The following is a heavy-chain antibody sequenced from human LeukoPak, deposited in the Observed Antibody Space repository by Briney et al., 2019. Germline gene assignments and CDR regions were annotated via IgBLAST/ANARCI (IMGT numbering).Heavy chain of an antibody. Sequence: PSETLSLTCTVSGGSISSYYWSWIRQPPGKGLEWIGYIYYSGSTNYNPSLKSRATISVDTSKNQFSLKLSSVTAADTAVYYCARGALSITIFDDAFDIWGQGTMVTVSS. CDR2: IYYSGST. J-gene: IGHJ3*02. V-gene: IGHV4-59*08. CDR3: ARGALSITIFDDAFDI. D-gene: IGHD3-9*01. CDR1: GGSISSYY.